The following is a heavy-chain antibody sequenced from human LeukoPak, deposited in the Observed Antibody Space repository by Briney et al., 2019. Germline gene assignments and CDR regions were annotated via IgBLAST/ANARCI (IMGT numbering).Heavy chain of an antibody. CDR1: GGSFSGYY. V-gene: IGHV4-34*01. D-gene: IGHD3-3*01. J-gene: IGHJ4*02. Sequence: PSETLSLTCAVYGGSFSGYYWSWIRQPPGKGLEWIGEINHSGSTNYNPSLKSRVTISVDTSKNQFSLKLSSVTAADTAVYYCARGKGHHPIRFLGWLLPPTNFDYWGQGTLVTVSS. CDR2: INHSGST. CDR3: ARGKGHHPIRFLGWLLPPTNFDY.